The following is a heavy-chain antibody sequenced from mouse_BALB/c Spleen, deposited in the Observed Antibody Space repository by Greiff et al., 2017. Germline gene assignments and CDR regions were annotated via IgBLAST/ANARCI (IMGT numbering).Heavy chain of an antibody. CDR1: GFSLTGFG. CDR2: IWGDGST. CDR3: ARSTMITTGYYAMDY. D-gene: IGHD2-4*01. Sequence: VKLVDSDPGLLAPSRALSITCPVPGFSLTGFGVNGVRRPPGKGLEWRGMIWGDGSTDYNSALKSRLSISKDNSKSQVFLKMNSLQTDDTARYYCARSTMITTGYYAMDYWGQGTAVTVSS. V-gene: IGHV2-6-7*01. J-gene: IGHJ4*01.